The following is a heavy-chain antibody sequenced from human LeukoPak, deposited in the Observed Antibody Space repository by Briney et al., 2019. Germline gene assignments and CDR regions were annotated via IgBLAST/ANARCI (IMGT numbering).Heavy chain of an antibody. CDR2: ISYDGSNK. CDR3: AKDTYSGYSFDN. D-gene: IGHD5-18*01. Sequence: PGGSLRLSCAASGFTSSSYGMHWVRQAPGKGLEWVAVISYDGSNKYYADSVKGRFTISRDNSKNTLYLQMNSLRAEDTAVYYCAKDTYSGYSFDNWGQGTLVTVSS. J-gene: IGHJ4*02. V-gene: IGHV3-30*18. CDR1: GFTSSSYG.